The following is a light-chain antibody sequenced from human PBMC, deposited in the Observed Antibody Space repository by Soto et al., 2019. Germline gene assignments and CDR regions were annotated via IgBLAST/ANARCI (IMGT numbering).Light chain of an antibody. Sequence: EIVLTQSPGTLSLSPGERVTLSYRGSQSVRSSYLVCYQQKPGQAPRLLIFGASSRATGIPDRFSGSGSGTDFTLTISSLEPEDFAVYYCQQRSNFITFGQGTRLEIK. V-gene: IGKV3D-20*02. CDR2: GAS. CDR3: QQRSNFIT. CDR1: QSVRSSY. J-gene: IGKJ5*01.